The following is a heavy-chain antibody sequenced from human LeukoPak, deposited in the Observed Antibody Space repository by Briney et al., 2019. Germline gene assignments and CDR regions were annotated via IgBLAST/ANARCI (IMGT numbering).Heavy chain of an antibody. CDR3: AREGYNYGFGDY. Sequence: ASVKVSCKASGYTFITYNLHWVRQAPGQGLEWMGIINPTGGSTSYAQKFQSRVTMTRDTSTSIVYMEVSSLRSEDTAVYYCAREGYNYGFGDYWGQGALVTVSS. J-gene: IGHJ4*02. CDR2: INPTGGST. V-gene: IGHV1-46*01. D-gene: IGHD5-18*01. CDR1: GYTFITYN.